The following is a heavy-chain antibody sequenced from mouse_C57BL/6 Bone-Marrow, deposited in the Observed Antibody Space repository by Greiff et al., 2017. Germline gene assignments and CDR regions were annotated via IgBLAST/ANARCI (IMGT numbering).Heavy chain of an antibody. D-gene: IGHD2-3*01. Sequence: EVKLVESGGGLVQPGGSMKLSCVASGFTFSNYWMNWVRQSPEKGLEWVAQIRLKSDNYATHYAESVKGRFTISRDDSKSSVYLQMNNLRAEDTGIYYCTGRGYYVLGYFDVWGTGTTVTVSS. CDR1: GFTFSNYW. CDR2: IRLKSDNYAT. J-gene: IGHJ1*03. CDR3: TGRGYYVLGYFDV. V-gene: IGHV6-3*01.